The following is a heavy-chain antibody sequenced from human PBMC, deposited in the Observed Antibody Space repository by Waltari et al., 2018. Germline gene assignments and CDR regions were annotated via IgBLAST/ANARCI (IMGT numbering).Heavy chain of an antibody. J-gene: IGHJ1*01. CDR2: IWYDGSNK. V-gene: IGHV3-33*01. Sequence: QVQLVESGGGVVQPGRSLRLSCAASGFTFSSYGMHWVRQAPGKGLEWVAVIWYDGSNKYYADSVKGRFTISRDNSKNTLYLQMNSLRAEDTAVYYCARGYCSSTSCSPAEYFQHWGQGTLVTVSS. CDR1: GFTFSSYG. CDR3: ARGYCSSTSCSPAEYFQH. D-gene: IGHD2-2*01.